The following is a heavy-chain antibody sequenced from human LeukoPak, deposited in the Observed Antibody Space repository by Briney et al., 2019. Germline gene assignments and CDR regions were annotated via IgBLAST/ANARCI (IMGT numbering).Heavy chain of an antibody. CDR1: GDSFSNYY. D-gene: IGHD2-2*01. Sequence: PSETLSLTCSVSGDSFSNYYWTWIRQPPGKGLEWIDYVYYSGSTNYNPSLKTRLHLSVDTSKNRFSLKLSSVTAADTAVYYCASSPRLTTSWFLFDSWGHGTLVTVSS. J-gene: IGHJ5*01. CDR3: ASSPRLTTSWFLFDS. V-gene: IGHV4-59*08. CDR2: VYYSGST.